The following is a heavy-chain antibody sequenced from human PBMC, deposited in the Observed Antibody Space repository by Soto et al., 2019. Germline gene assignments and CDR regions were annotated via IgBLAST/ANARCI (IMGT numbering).Heavy chain of an antibody. Sequence: PGGSLRLSCAASAFTFSSFAMHWVRQAPGKGLEWVAGISFDGNNEYYTHSVKGRFTISRDNSKNTLYLQMNRLRAEDTAVYYCARGATTWYFDYWGQGTLVTVSS. CDR1: AFTFSSFA. CDR2: ISFDGNNE. J-gene: IGHJ4*02. CDR3: ARGATTWYFDY. D-gene: IGHD4-17*01. V-gene: IGHV3-30-3*01.